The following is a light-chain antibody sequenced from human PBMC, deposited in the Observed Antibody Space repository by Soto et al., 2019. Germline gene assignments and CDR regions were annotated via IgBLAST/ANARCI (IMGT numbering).Light chain of an antibody. V-gene: IGLV2-8*01. CDR1: SSDVGGYNY. J-gene: IGLJ1*01. CDR2: EVN. CDR3: SSYAGSSNV. Sequence: ALTQPPSASGSPGQSVAISCTGTSSDVGGYNYVSWYQQRPGKAPKLMIYEVNKRPSGVPDRFSGSKSGNTASLTVSGLQAEDEADYYCSSYAGSSNVFGTGTKVTVL.